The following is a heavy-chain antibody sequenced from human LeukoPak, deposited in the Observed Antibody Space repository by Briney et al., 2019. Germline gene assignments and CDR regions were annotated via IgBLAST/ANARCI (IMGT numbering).Heavy chain of an antibody. CDR1: GYTFTSYD. V-gene: IGHV1-8*03. CDR2: MNPNSGNT. D-gene: IGHD6-6*01. Sequence: ASVKVSCKASGYTFTSYDINWVRQATGQGLEWMGWMNPNSGNTGYAQKFQGRVTITRNTSISTAYMELSSLRSDDTAVYYCARFIMGEQLVPYHFDYWGQGTLVTVSS. CDR3: ARFIMGEQLVPYHFDY. J-gene: IGHJ4*02.